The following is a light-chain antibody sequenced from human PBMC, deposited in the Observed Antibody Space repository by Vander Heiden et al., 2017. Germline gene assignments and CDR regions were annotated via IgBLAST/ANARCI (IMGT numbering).Light chain of an antibody. CDR3: CSYAAGDVV. J-gene: IGLJ2*01. CDR1: SSDVGGYNL. CDR2: EVS. Sequence: QSALTQPASVSGSPGQSITISCTGTSSDVGGYNLVSWYQQHPGKAPKLVIYEVSERPSGVSNRFSGSKSGTTASLTISGLQAEDEADYFCCSYAAGDVVFGGGTKLTVL. V-gene: IGLV2-23*02.